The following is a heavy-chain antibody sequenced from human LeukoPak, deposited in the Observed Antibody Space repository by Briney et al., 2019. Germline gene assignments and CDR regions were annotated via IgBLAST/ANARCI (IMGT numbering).Heavy chain of an antibody. CDR1: GFTFRGYW. Sequence: GSLRLSCAASGFTFRGYWMHWVRQAPGKGLVWVSRINSDGSSIAYADSVKGRYTISRDNAKNTLYLQMSSLRAEDTAVYYCARDRVDFWSGYDAFDIWGQGTMVTVSS. CDR2: INSDGSSI. CDR3: ARDRVDFWSGYDAFDI. V-gene: IGHV3-74*01. J-gene: IGHJ3*02. D-gene: IGHD3-3*01.